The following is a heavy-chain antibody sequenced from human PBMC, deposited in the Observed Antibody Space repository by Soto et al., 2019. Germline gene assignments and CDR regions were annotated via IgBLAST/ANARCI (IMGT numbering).Heavy chain of an antibody. D-gene: IGHD2-2*01. CDR1: GYTFTSYD. CDR3: ARARRVPAPAYYYYHYMDV. V-gene: IGHV1-8*01. J-gene: IGHJ6*03. Sequence: GASVKVSCKASGYTFTSYDINWVRQATGQGLEWMGWMNPNSGNTGYAQKFQGRVTMTRNTSISTAYMELSSLRSEDTAVYYCARARRVPAPAYYYYHYMDVWGKGTTVTVSS. CDR2: MNPNSGNT.